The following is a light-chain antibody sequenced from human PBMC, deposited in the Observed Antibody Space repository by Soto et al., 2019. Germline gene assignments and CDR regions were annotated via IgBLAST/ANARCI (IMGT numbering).Light chain of an antibody. CDR3: HQYDNSPLT. Sequence: EIVLTQSPGTMSLSPGESATLSCRASQSVSSRYLGWYQQRPGQAPRLLIYGASSRATGIPGRFSGSGSGTDFTLTISRLEPEDFAVYYCHQYDNSPLTFXGGTKVDIK. CDR1: QSVSSRY. J-gene: IGKJ4*01. V-gene: IGKV3-20*01. CDR2: GAS.